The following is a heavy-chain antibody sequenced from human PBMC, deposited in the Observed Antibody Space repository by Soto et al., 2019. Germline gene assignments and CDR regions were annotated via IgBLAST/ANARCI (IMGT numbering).Heavy chain of an antibody. V-gene: IGHV4-31*01. CDR3: ARAAPGWELDI. CDR2: IYYSGST. CDR1: GGSISSGGYY. D-gene: IGHD1-26*01. J-gene: IGHJ3*02. Sequence: QVQLQESGPGLVKPSQTLSLTCTVSGGSISSGGYYWSWIRQHPGKGLEWIGYIYYSGSTYYNPSLKRPVTIAVGPSKNQFSLKLSSVTAADTAVDYCARAAPGWELDIWGQGTMVTVSS.